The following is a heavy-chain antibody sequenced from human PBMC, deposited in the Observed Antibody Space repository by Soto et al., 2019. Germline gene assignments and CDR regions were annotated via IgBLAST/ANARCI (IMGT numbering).Heavy chain of an antibody. D-gene: IGHD2-2*01. J-gene: IGHJ6*03. CDR1: GYTFTSYY. Sequence: ASVKVSCKASGYTFTSYYMHWVRQAPGQGLKWMRIINPSGGSTSYAQKFQGRVTITRDTSTSTVYMELSSLRSEDTAKYYCARDRRCTSSKYYMDVWGKGTTVTVSS. CDR2: INPSGGST. CDR3: ARDRRCTSSKYYMDV. V-gene: IGHV1-46*03.